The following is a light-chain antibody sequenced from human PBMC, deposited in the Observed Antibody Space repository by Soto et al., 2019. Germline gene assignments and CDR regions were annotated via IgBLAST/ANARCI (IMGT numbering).Light chain of an antibody. Sequence: QSALTQPASVSGSPGQSITISCTGTSSDVGGYNYVSWYQQHPGKAPKLMIYEVSNRPSGVSTRFSGSKSGSTASLTISGLQAEDEADYYCSSYTSSSTPVFGGGTKLTVL. CDR2: EVS. CDR1: SSDVGGYNY. J-gene: IGLJ2*01. V-gene: IGLV2-14*01. CDR3: SSYTSSSTPV.